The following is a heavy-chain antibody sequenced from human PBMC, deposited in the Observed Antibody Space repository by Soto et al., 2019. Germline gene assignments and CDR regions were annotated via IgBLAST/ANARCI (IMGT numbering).Heavy chain of an antibody. J-gene: IGHJ4*02. CDR2: IYHSGST. V-gene: IGHV4-30-2*01. CDR1: GGSISSGGYS. Sequence: PSETLSLTCAVSGGSISSGGYSWSWIRQPPGKGLEWIGYIYHSGSTYYNPSLKSRVTISVDRSKNQFSLKLSSVTAADTAVYYCARGADIVAGGFDYWGRGTLVTVSS. CDR3: ARGADIVAGGFDY. D-gene: IGHD5-12*01.